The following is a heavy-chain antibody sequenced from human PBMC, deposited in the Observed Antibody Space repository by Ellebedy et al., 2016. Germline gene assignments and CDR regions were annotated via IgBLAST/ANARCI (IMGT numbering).Heavy chain of an antibody. D-gene: IGHD3-3*01. V-gene: IGHV1-2*02. Sequence: ASVKVSCXASGYTFTGYYMHWVRQAPGQGLEWMGWINPNSGGTNYAQKFQGRVTMTRDTSISTAYMELSRLRSDDTAVYYCARDPSYYDFWSGSTPYGMDVWGRGTTVTVSS. J-gene: IGHJ6*02. CDR1: GYTFTGYY. CDR3: ARDPSYYDFWSGSTPYGMDV. CDR2: INPNSGGT.